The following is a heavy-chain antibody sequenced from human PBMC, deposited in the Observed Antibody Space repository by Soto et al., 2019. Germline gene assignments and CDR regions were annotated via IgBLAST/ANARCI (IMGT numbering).Heavy chain of an antibody. CDR1: GGSLSAYY. Sequence: SETLSLTCTVSGGSLSAYYWSWIRQPPGKGLEWIVYMSYSGSSNYNPSLKSRVTMSVDTSKNQVSLKLSSVTAADTAVYYCARTRITSTAATFDPWGQGTLVTVSS. CDR3: ARTRITSTAATFDP. J-gene: IGHJ5*02. CDR2: MSYSGSS. V-gene: IGHV4-59*01. D-gene: IGHD1-20*01.